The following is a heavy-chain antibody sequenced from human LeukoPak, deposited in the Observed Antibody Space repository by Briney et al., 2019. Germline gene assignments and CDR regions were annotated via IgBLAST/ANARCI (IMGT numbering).Heavy chain of an antibody. CDR1: GYSFTCYW. CDR2: IYPGDSDT. Sequence: GESLKISCKGSGYSFTCYWIGWVRQMPGKGLEWMWIIYPGDSDTRYSPSFQGQVTISADKSISTAYLQWSSLKASDTAMYYCARLTHSGSYYYYYYMDVWGKGTTVTVSS. V-gene: IGHV5-51*01. D-gene: IGHD1-26*01. CDR3: ARLTHSGSYYYYYYMDV. J-gene: IGHJ6*03.